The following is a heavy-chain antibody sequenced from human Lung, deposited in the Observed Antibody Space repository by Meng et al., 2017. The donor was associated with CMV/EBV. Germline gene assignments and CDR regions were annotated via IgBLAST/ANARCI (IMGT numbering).Heavy chain of an antibody. CDR3: AKGLSGLKYYIGMDV. Sequence: SLKIPGAASGFTFDDYAMHWVRQVPGEGLAWVAGITCNSGRIGFADSVNGGLTISRYNAKNSRYLQMNSLRAEDTAFYYCAKGLSGLKYYIGMDVWGRGTTVTVSS. CDR2: ITCNSGRI. V-gene: IGHV3-9*01. J-gene: IGHJ6*02. CDR1: GFTFDDYA. D-gene: IGHD1-26*01.